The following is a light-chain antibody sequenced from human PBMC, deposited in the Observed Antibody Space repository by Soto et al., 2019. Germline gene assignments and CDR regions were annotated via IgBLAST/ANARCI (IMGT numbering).Light chain of an antibody. J-gene: IGKJ1*01. CDR3: LQHYSHPPWT. CDR2: AAS. CDR1: QAMRDD. V-gene: IGKV1-17*02. Sequence: DIQMTQSPSSLSASVGDRVTITCRASQAMRDDLNWYQQKPGKAPKRLIYAASSLQSGVPSRFSGSGFETEFTLTISDLQPEDFATYYCLQHYSHPPWTFGQGTKVEIK.